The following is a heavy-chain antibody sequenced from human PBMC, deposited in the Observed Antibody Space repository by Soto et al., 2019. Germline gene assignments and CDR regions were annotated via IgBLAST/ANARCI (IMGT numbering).Heavy chain of an antibody. D-gene: IGHD3-22*01. CDR1: GGTFSSYA. CDR3: ARSDYYDSSGYES. J-gene: IGHJ4*02. Sequence: SVKLSCNASGGTFSSYAISLVRQAPGQGLEWMGGIIPIFGTANYAQKFQGRVTITADESTSTAYMELSSLRSEDTAVYYCARSDYYDSSGYESWGQGTLVTVSS. V-gene: IGHV1-69*13. CDR2: IIPIFGTA.